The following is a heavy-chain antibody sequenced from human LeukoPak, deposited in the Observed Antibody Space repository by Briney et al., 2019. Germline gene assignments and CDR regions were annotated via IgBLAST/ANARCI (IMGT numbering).Heavy chain of an antibody. J-gene: IGHJ5*02. V-gene: IGHV4-59*01. CDR1: GGSISSYY. CDR3: ARADPNASGYFYRFNWFDP. CDR2: IYSSGST. Sequence: SETLSLTCTVSGGSISSYYWNWVRQPPGKGLEWIGNIYSSGSTDYNHSPKSRVTISLDTSKFQFSLRLNSVTAADTAVYYCARADPNASGYFYRFNWFDPWGQGTLVTVSS. D-gene: IGHD3-10*01.